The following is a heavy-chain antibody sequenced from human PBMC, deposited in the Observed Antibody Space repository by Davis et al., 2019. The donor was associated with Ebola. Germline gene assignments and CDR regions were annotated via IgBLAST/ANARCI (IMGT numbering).Heavy chain of an antibody. V-gene: IGHV1-69*13. CDR3: AGSGSVGATRADYYYGMDV. CDR2: IIPIFGTA. CDR1: GGTFSSYA. D-gene: IGHD1-26*01. J-gene: IGHJ6*02. Sequence: SVKVSCKASGGTFSSYAISWVRQAPGQGLEWMGGIIPIFGTANYAQKFQGRVTITADESTSTAYMELSSLRSEDTAVYYCAGSGSVGATRADYYYGMDVWGQGTTVTVSS.